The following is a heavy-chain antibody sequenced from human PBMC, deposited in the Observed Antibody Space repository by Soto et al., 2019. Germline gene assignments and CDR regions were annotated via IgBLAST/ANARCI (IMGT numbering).Heavy chain of an antibody. V-gene: IGHV1-69*06. CDR3: ARHSTSGYYTGYYYYGMDV. J-gene: IGHJ6*02. Sequence: SVKVSCKASGGTFSSYAISWVRQAPGQGLEWMGGIIPIFGTANYAQKFQGRVTITADKSTSTAYMELSSLRSEDTAVYYCARHSTSGYYTGYYYYGMDVWGQGTTVTVSS. CDR1: GGTFSSYA. D-gene: IGHD3-3*01. CDR2: IIPIFGTA.